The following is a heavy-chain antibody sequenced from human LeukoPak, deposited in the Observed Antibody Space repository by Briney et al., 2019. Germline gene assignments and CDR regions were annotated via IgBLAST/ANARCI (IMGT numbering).Heavy chain of an antibody. Sequence: PSETLSLTCTVSGGSISSYYWSWVRQAPGKGLEWVSSISSSSSYIYYADSVKGRFTISRDNAKNSLYLQMNSLRAEDTAVYYCARDSHYDPDAFDIWGQGTMVTVSS. J-gene: IGHJ3*02. V-gene: IGHV3-21*01. D-gene: IGHD3-3*01. CDR1: GGSISSYY. CDR3: ARDSHYDPDAFDI. CDR2: ISSSSSYI.